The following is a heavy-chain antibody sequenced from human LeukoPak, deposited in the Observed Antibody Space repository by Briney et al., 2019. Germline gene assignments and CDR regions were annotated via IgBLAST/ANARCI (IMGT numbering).Heavy chain of an antibody. CDR1: GGSVSSGIYY. Sequence: PSETLSLTCTVSGGSVSSGIYYWSWIRQPPGKGLEWIGYIFYSGTTNYNPPLKSRVTIPLNTSKNQFSLKLSSLTAADTAVYYCARTTSGWYYFDYWGQGTLVTVSS. CDR3: ARTTSGWYYFDY. CDR2: IFYSGTT. D-gene: IGHD6-19*01. J-gene: IGHJ4*02. V-gene: IGHV4-61*01.